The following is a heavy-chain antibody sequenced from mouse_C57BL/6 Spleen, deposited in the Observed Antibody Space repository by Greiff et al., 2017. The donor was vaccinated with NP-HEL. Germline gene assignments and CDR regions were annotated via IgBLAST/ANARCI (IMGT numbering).Heavy chain of an antibody. J-gene: IGHJ1*03. V-gene: IGHV1-52*01. CDR3: ARNPTVVARWYLAV. CDR1: GYTFTSYW. CDR2: IDPSDSET. Sequence: QVQLQQPGAELVRPGSSVKLSCKASGYTFTSYWMHWVKQRPIQGLEWIGNIDPSDSETNYNQKFKVKATLTVAKSSSTAYMQLSSLTSNDAAVYYCARNPTVVARWYLAVWGTGTTVTVS. D-gene: IGHD1-1*01.